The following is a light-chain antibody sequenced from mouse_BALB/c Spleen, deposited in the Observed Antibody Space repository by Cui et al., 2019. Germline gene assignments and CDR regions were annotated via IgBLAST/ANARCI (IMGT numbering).Light chain of an antibody. CDR1: QDVNSY. J-gene: IGKJ5*01. V-gene: IGKV14-111*01. Sequence: DIKMTQSPSSMYAFLGERVTITCKAGQDVNSYLSWFQQKPGKSPKTLIYRANRLVDGVPSRFSGSGSGQDYSLTISSLEYEDMGIYYCLQYDEFPLTFGAGTKLELK. CDR3: LQYDEFPLT. CDR2: RAN.